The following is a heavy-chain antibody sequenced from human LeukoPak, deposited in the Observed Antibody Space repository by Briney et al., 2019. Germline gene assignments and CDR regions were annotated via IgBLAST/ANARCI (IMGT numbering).Heavy chain of an antibody. CDR2: INHSGST. CDR3: ARTNYGSGSCGY. J-gene: IGHJ4*02. Sequence: SETLSLTCAVYGGSFSGYYWSWIRQPPGKGLEWIGEINHSGSTNYNPSLKSRVTISVDTSKNQFSLKLSSVTAADTAVYYCARTNYGSGSCGYWGQGTLVTVSS. CDR1: GGSFSGYY. V-gene: IGHV4-34*01. D-gene: IGHD3-10*01.